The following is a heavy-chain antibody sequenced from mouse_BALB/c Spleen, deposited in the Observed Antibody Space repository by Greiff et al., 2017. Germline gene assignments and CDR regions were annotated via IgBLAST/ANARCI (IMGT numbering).Heavy chain of an antibody. CDR2: ISSGSSTI. CDR1: GFTFSSFG. Sequence: EVQRVESGGGLVLPGGSRKLSCAASGFTFSSFGMHWVRQAPEKGLEWVAYISSGSSTIYYADTVKGRFTISRDNPKNTLFLQMTSLRSEDTAMYYCARGVRFAYWGQGTLVTVSA. V-gene: IGHV5-17*02. J-gene: IGHJ3*01. CDR3: ARGVRFAY. D-gene: IGHD2-14*01.